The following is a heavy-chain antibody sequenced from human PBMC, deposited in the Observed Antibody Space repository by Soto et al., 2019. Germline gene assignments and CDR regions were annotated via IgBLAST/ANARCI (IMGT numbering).Heavy chain of an antibody. CDR2: VSAGNGQT. D-gene: IGHD6-13*01. CDR1: GYSFSNYG. Sequence: QVQLVQSGAEVKKPGASVKVSCKASGYSFSNYGIHWVRQAPGQRLEWLGWVSAGNGQTKYSQRFQGRVTITRDTSASTAHIDLSSLTSEDTGVYYCARGSSSWENYYFYGLDVWGQGSTVTVSS. CDR3: ARGSSSWENYYFYGLDV. V-gene: IGHV1-3*01. J-gene: IGHJ6*02.